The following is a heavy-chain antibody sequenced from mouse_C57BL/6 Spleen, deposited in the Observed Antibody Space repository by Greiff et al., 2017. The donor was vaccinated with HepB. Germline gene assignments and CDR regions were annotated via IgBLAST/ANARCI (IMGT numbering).Heavy chain of an antibody. J-gene: IGHJ4*01. Sequence: EVQLVESGGDLVKPGGSLKLSCAASGFTFSSYGMSWVRQTPDKRLEWVATISSGGSYTYYPDSVKGRFTISRDNAKNTLYLQMSSLKSEDTAMYYWARDDYGSSYPSYAMDYWGQRTSVTVSS. CDR1: GFTFSSYG. CDR2: ISSGGSYT. D-gene: IGHD1-1*01. V-gene: IGHV5-6*01. CDR3: ARDDYGSSYPSYAMDY.